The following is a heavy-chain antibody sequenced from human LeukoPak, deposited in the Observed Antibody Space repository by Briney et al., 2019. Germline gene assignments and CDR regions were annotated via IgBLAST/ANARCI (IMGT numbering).Heavy chain of an antibody. D-gene: IGHD6-13*01. V-gene: IGHV3-48*03. CDR3: ARADPYSSSGFDY. Sequence: GGSLRLSCAASGFNFRSYEMNWVRQAPGKGLEWVSFISSSGSTIYYADSVKGRFTISRDNAKNSLDLRMNSLRAEDTAVYYCARADPYSSSGFDYWGQGTLVTASS. J-gene: IGHJ4*02. CDR2: ISSSGSTI. CDR1: GFNFRSYE.